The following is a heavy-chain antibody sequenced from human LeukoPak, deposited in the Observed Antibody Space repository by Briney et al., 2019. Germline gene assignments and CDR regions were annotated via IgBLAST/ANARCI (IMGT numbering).Heavy chain of an antibody. CDR2: ISAYNGNT. CDR3: ARDSGATLVIPSRYFDY. D-gene: IGHD3-9*01. Sequence: EASVKVSXKASGYTFTSYGISWVRQAPGQGLEWIGWISAYNGNTNYAQKLQGRVTMTTDTSTSTAYMELRSLRSDDTAVYYCARDSGATLVIPSRYFDYWGQGTLVTVSS. V-gene: IGHV1-18*01. J-gene: IGHJ4*02. CDR1: GYTFTSYG.